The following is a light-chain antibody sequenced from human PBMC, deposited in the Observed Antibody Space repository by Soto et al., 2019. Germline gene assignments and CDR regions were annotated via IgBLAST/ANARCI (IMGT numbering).Light chain of an antibody. J-gene: IGKJ4*01. CDR3: MQALHTPLT. CDR2: LGS. V-gene: IGKV2-28*01. CDR1: QMLLHSNGYTY. Sequence: DIVMTQSPLSLPVTPGEPASISCRSSQMLLHSNGYTYLDWYLQKPGQSPQLLIYLGSNRASGVPDRFSGSGSGTDFTLKISRVEAEDVGVYYCMQALHTPLTFGRGTKVDIK.